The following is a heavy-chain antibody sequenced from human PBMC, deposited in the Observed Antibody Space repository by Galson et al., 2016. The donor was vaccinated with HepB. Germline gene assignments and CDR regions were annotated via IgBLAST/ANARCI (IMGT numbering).Heavy chain of an antibody. CDR2: IKRRTDGEST. D-gene: IGHD3-22*01. Sequence: SLRLSCAASGFTFSNAWMTWVRQAPGKGLEWVGRIKRRTDGESTAYTAPVKGRFTISRDDSKNTLYLQMNSLKTADTAVYYCAAPMIIANPDYWGQGTLVTVSS. CDR3: AAPMIIANPDY. V-gene: IGHV3-15*01. CDR1: GFTFSNAW. J-gene: IGHJ4*02.